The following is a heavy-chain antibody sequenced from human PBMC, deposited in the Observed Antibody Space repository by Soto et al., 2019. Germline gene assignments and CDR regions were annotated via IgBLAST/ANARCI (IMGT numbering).Heavy chain of an antibody. V-gene: IGHV1-69*01. CDR1: GGTFSSYA. CDR3: ARMGVTTVTTESYYYYGMDV. Sequence: QVQLVQSGAEVKKPGSSVKVSCKASGGTFSSYAISWVRQAPGQGLEWMGGIIPIFGTANYAQKFQGRVTITADESTSTAYMDLSSLRSEDTAVYYCARMGVTTVTTESYYYYGMDVWGQGTTVTVSS. J-gene: IGHJ6*02. D-gene: IGHD4-17*01. CDR2: IIPIFGTA.